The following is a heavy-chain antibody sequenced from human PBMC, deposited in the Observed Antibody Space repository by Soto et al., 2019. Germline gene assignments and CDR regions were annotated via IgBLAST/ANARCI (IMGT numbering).Heavy chain of an antibody. CDR2: INAGNGNT. D-gene: IGHD1-20*01. CDR1: GYTFTSYA. V-gene: IGHV1-3*01. J-gene: IGHJ6*02. Sequence: ASVKVSCKASGYTFTSYAMHWVRQAPGQRLEWMGWINAGNGNTKYSQKFQGRVTITRDTSASTAYMELSSLRSEDTAVYYCARGGITGTPSPYYYYGMDVWGQGTTVAVSS. CDR3: ARGGITGTPSPYYYYGMDV.